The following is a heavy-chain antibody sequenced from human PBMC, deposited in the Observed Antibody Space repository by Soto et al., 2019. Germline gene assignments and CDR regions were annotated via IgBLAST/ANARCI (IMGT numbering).Heavy chain of an antibody. Sequence: EVQLVESGGGLVQPGGSQRLSCAASGFTFSSYWMHWVRQAPGKGLVWVSRINSDGSSTSYADSVKGRFTISRDNAKNTLYLQMNSLRAEDTAVYYCARDPTWELPYFDYWGQGTLVTVSS. CDR1: GFTFSSYW. V-gene: IGHV3-74*01. CDR3: ARDPTWELPYFDY. J-gene: IGHJ4*02. D-gene: IGHD1-26*01. CDR2: INSDGSST.